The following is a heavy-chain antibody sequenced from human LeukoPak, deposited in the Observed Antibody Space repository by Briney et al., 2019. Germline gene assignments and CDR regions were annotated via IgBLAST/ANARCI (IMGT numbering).Heavy chain of an antibody. J-gene: IGHJ1*01. D-gene: IGHD3-22*01. CDR1: GVSISSYY. CDR2: IYYSGST. Sequence: PSETLSLTCTVSGVSISSYYWSWIRQPPGKGLEWIGFIYYSGSTIYNPSLKSRVTISVDTSKNQFSLKLSSVTAADTAVYYCARPTYDSSDYEYFQHWGQGTLVTVSS. CDR3: ARPTYDSSDYEYFQH. V-gene: IGHV4-59*01.